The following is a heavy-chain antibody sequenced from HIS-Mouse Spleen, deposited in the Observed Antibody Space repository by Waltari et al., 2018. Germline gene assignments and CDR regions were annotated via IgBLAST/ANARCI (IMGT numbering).Heavy chain of an antibody. CDR3: AREIPYSSSWYDWYFDL. CDR1: GGSISSSSYY. Sequence: QLQLQESGPGLVKPSETLSRTCTVSGGSISSSSYYWGWIRQPPGKGLEGIGSINYSGSTDYNPSLKSRVTISVDTSKNQFALKLSSVTAADTAVYYCAREIPYSSSWYDWYFDLWGRGTLVTVSS. V-gene: IGHV4-39*07. D-gene: IGHD6-13*01. CDR2: INYSGST. J-gene: IGHJ2*01.